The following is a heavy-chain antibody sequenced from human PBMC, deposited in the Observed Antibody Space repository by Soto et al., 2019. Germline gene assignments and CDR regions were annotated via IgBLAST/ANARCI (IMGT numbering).Heavy chain of an antibody. CDR3: ARDIVVVVAARSPYYYYGMDV. CDR2: IIPIFGTA. Sequence: SVKVSCKASGGTFSSYAISWVRQAPGQGLEWMGGIIPIFGTANCAQKFQGRVTITADESTSTAYMELSSLRSEDTAVYYCARDIVVVVAARSPYYYYGMDVWGQGTTVTVSS. V-gene: IGHV1-69*13. CDR1: GGTFSSYA. J-gene: IGHJ6*02. D-gene: IGHD2-15*01.